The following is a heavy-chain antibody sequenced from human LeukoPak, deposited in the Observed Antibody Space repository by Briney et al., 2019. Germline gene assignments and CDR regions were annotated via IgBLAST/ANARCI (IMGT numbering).Heavy chain of an antibody. CDR2: LTGSGGNT. CDR3: VKFRGIQHYNYHMDV. J-gene: IGHJ6*03. D-gene: IGHD3-10*01. CDR1: GFTFSSYA. Sequence: PGGSLRLSCAASGFTFSSYAMSWVRQAPGKGLESVSGLTGSGGNTYYADSVKGRFTISRDNSKNTLSLQMNSLRAEDAAVYYCVKFRGIQHYNYHMDVWGKGTTVTVSS. V-gene: IGHV3-23*01.